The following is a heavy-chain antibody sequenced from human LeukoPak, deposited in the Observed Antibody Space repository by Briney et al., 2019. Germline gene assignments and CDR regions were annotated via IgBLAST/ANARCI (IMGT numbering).Heavy chain of an antibody. CDR1: GFTFSDYY. Sequence: GGSLRLSCAVSGFTFSDYYMSWIRQAPGKGLEWVSYITGSGNNIYYADSVKGRFTISRDNAKNSLDLQMNSLRAEDTAVFYCAGGRGSSGEFDYWGQGTLVTVSS. CDR2: ITGSGNNI. D-gene: IGHD5-12*01. V-gene: IGHV3-11*04. CDR3: AGGRGSSGEFDY. J-gene: IGHJ4*02.